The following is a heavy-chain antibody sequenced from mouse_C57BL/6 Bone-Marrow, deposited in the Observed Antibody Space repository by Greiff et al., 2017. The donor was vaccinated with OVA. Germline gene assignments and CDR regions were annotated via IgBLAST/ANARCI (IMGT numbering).Heavy chain of an antibody. CDR1: GYTFTSYW. J-gene: IGHJ4*01. CDR3: ARTGNTTVEGDFAMDY. V-gene: IGHV1-55*01. Sequence: QVQLQQPGAELVKPGASVKMSCKASGYTFTSYWITWVKQRPGQGLEWIGDIYPGSGRTNYNEKFKSKATLTVDTSSSTAYMQLSSLTSEDSAVYDCARTGNTTVEGDFAMDYGGQGTSVTVSS. CDR2: IYPGSGRT. D-gene: IGHD1-1*01.